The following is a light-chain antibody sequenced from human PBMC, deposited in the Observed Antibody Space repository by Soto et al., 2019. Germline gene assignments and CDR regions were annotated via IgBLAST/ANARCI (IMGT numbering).Light chain of an antibody. CDR3: QQYDSVFT. J-gene: IGKJ5*01. CDR1: QTISSW. Sequence: DIQMTQSPSTLSGSVGDRVTITCRASQTISSWLAWYQQKPGKAPKLLIYDASNSETGVPSRLSGSGSGTDFTFTIRSLQAEDIGTYFCQQYDSVFTFGQGTRLEIK. V-gene: IGKV1-5*01. CDR2: DAS.